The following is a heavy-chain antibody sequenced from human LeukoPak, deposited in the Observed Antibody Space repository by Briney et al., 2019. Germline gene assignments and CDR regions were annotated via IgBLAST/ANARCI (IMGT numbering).Heavy chain of an antibody. D-gene: IGHD6-6*01. CDR3: ARSSYSSSSSV. V-gene: IGHV3-7*03. CDR1: GFTFSGFW. J-gene: IGHJ3*01. Sequence: GGSLGLSCAVSGFTFSGFWMSWSRQAPGKGLEWVASINSDGSEGYYADVVKGRFTISRDNAKNSLYLQINSLRAEDTAVYYCARSSYSSSSSVWGQGTMVTVSS. CDR2: INSDGSEG.